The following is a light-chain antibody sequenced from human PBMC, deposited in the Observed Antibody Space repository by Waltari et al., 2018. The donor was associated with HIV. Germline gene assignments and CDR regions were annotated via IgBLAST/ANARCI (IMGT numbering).Light chain of an antibody. CDR2: DPR. V-gene: IGLV1-51*01. J-gene: IGLJ3*02. CDR3: GTWDSSLSAEV. Sequence: QSVLTQPPSVSAAPGQKVTISCPGNSSNIGNNFVSWYQHFPGTAPKLLIYDPRHRPSGIPERFSGSRSGTSATLGITGLQTGDEAVYYCGTWDSSLSAEVFGGGTKVTVL. CDR1: SSNIGNNF.